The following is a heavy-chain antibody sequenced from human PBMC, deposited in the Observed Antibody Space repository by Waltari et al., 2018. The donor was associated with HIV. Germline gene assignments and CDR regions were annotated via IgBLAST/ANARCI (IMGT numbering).Heavy chain of an antibody. CDR3: ARDNSGTY. D-gene: IGHD1-26*01. V-gene: IGHV3-23*01. Sequence: EVQLLESGGRLVQPGEPLRLSCAASGFTLSTRAMSWIRQAPGKVLEWVSSITSSSSNTYFADSVKGRFTISRDNSKTTLFLQMNSLRAEDTAIYYCARDNSGTYYGQGTLVTVSS. CDR1: GFTLSTRA. J-gene: IGHJ4*02. CDR2: ITSSSSNT.